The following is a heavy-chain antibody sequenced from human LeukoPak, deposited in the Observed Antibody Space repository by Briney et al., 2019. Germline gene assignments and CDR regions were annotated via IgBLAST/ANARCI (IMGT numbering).Heavy chain of an antibody. Sequence: SETLSLTCTVSGGSISSGGYYWSWIRQHPGKGLEWIGYIYYSGSTYYNPSLKSRVTISVDTSKNQFSLKLSSVTAADTAVYYCARLVTGTTANWFDPWGQGTLVTVSS. V-gene: IGHV4-31*03. CDR2: IYYSGST. D-gene: IGHD1-20*01. J-gene: IGHJ5*02. CDR1: GGSISSGGYY. CDR3: ARLVTGTTANWFDP.